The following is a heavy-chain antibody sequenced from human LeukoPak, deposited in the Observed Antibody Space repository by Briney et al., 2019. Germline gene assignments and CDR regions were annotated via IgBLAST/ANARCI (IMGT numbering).Heavy chain of an antibody. CDR1: GFTFSTYG. Sequence: GRSLRLSCAASGFTFSTYGMHWVRQAPGKGLEWVAVISYDGSNKYYADSVKGRFTISRDNSKNTLYPQMNSLRAEDTAVYYCARDQSSSWSLDYYGMDVWGQGTTVTVSS. D-gene: IGHD6-13*01. CDR2: ISYDGSNK. V-gene: IGHV3-30*03. J-gene: IGHJ6*02. CDR3: ARDQSSSWSLDYYGMDV.